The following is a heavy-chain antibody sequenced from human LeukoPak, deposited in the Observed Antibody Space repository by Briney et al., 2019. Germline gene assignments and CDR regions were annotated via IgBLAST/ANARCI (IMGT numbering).Heavy chain of an antibody. CDR2: IYYSGST. Sequence: SETLSLTCTVSGGSISSYYWSWIWQPPGKGLEWIGYIYYSGSTNYNPSLKSRLTISVDTSKNLFSLNLGSVTAADTAVYYCARQSTWGRFDYWGQGTLVTVSS. D-gene: IGHD2-2*01. J-gene: IGHJ4*02. CDR1: GGSISSYY. V-gene: IGHV4-59*01. CDR3: ARQSTWGRFDY.